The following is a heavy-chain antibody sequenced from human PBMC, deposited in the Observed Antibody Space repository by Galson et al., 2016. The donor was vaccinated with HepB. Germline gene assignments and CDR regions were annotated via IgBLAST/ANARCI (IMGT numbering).Heavy chain of an antibody. D-gene: IGHD3/OR15-3a*01. Sequence: SLRLSCAASGFTFSDYYMTWTRQAPGKGLEWVSYISATSSYTSYADSVKGRFNVSRDTAKNSLFLHMNSLRADDTAVYHCARIRTHFSAFDYWGPGTPVTVSS. J-gene: IGHJ4*02. CDR3: ARIRTHFSAFDY. CDR2: ISATSSYT. CDR1: GFTFSDYY. V-gene: IGHV3-11*06.